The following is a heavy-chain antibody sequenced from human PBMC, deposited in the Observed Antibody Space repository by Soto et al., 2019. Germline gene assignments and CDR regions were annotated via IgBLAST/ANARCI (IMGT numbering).Heavy chain of an antibody. CDR1: GVTFSSYA. V-gene: IGHV1-69*06. CDR2: IIPIFGTA. CDR3: AREIAAAGSPFDY. J-gene: IGHJ4*02. Sequence: ASVKVSCKASGVTFSSYAISWVQQAPGQGLEWMGGIIPIFGTANYAQKFQGRVTITADKSTSTAYMELSSLRSEDTAVYYCAREIAAAGSPFDYWGQGTLVTVSS. D-gene: IGHD6-13*01.